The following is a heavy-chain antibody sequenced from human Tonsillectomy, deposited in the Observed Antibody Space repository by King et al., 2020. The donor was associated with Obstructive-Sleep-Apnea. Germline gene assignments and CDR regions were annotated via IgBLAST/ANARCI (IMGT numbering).Heavy chain of an antibody. CDR2: ISGSGDTT. CDR3: VAGGGCHYEGSFDY. J-gene: IGHJ4*02. V-gene: IGHV3-23*04. D-gene: IGHD5-12*01. CDR1: EFTFASYG. Sequence: QLVQSGGGLVQPGGSLRLSCEASEFTFASYGMSWVRQAPGKGLEWLSTISGSGDTTYYDDSVKGRFIISRDNSKDILYLQMNSLRDDDTAEYYCVAGGGCHYEGSFDYWGQGTLVSVSS.